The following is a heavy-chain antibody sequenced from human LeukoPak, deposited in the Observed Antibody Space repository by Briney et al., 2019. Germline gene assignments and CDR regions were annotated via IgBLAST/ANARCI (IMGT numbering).Heavy chain of an antibody. J-gene: IGHJ3*02. D-gene: IGHD3-10*01. CDR2: IWYDGTNK. V-gene: IGHV3-33*01. Sequence: PGRSLRLSCAASGFTFSSYGMHWVRQAPGKGLEWVAVIWYDGTNKYYADSVKGRFTISRDNSKNTLYLQMNSLRAEDTAVYSCARGRSYGSGYYYKNDAFDIWGQGTMVTVSS. CDR1: GFTFSSYG. CDR3: ARGRSYGSGYYYKNDAFDI.